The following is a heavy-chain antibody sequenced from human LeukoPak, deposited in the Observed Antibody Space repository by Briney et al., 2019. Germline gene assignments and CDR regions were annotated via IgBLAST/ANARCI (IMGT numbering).Heavy chain of an antibody. D-gene: IGHD2-2*01. CDR3: ARFRRGGVVPAAFTDAFDI. CDR1: GYTFTGYY. CDR2: INPNSGDT. V-gene: IGHV1-2*02. Sequence: ASVKVSCKASGYTFTGYYMHWVRQAPGQGLEWMGWINPNSGDTNYAQKFQGRVTMTRDTSISTAYMELSRLRSDDTAVYYCARFRRGGVVPAAFTDAFDIWGQGTMVTVSS. J-gene: IGHJ3*02.